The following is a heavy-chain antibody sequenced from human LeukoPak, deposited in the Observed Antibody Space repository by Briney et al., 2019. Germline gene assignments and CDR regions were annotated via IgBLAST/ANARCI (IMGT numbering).Heavy chain of an antibody. CDR1: GFTFTTNA. D-gene: IGHD3-10*01. CDR3: ASIAPGTSYIRK. Sequence: GGSLRLSCAASGFTFTTNAMSWVRQAPGKGLEWVANIKQDGSEKYYVDSVKGRFTISRDNAKKSLYLQMNSLRAEDTAVYYCASIAPGTSYIRKWGQGTLVTVSS. V-gene: IGHV3-7*02. CDR2: IKQDGSEK. J-gene: IGHJ4*02.